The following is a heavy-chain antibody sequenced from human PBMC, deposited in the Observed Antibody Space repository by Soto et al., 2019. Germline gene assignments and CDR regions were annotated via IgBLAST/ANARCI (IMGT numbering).Heavy chain of an antibody. CDR3: AKGGVYSSGWYPY. CDR1: GFTFDDYA. CDR2: ISWNSGSI. D-gene: IGHD6-19*01. Sequence: PGGSLRLSCAASGFTFDDYAMHWVRQAPGKGLEWVSGISWNSGSIGYADSVKGRFTISRDNAKNSLYLQMNSLRAEDTALYYCAKGGVYSSGWYPYWGQGTLVTVSS. J-gene: IGHJ4*02. V-gene: IGHV3-9*01.